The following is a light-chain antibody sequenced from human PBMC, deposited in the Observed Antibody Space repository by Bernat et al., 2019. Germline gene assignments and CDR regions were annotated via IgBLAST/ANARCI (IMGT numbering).Light chain of an antibody. V-gene: IGLV2-18*02. CDR2: EVS. Sequence: QSALTQPPSVSGSPGQSVTISCTGTSSDVGSYNRVSWYQQPPGTAPKLMIYEVSKRPSGVPDRVSGSKSGNTASLTISGLQAEDEADYYCSSYTSSSTPYVFGTGTKVTVL. CDR3: SSYTSSSTPYV. CDR1: SSDVGSYNR. J-gene: IGLJ1*01.